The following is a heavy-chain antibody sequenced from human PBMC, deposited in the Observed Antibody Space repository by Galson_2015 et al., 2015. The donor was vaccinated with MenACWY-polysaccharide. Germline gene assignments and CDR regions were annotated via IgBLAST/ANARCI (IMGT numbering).Heavy chain of an antibody. D-gene: IGHD1-26*01. CDR3: ARVEKYSGSYYILH. CDR1: DYSIRSGYS. Sequence: SETLSLTCAVSDYSIRSGYSWGWIRQPPGKGLEWIGSIYHSGSTYYNPSLKSRVTISVDTSKNQFSLKLSSVTAADTAVYYCARVEKYSGSYYILHWGQGTLVTVSS. V-gene: IGHV4-38-2*01. CDR2: IYHSGST. J-gene: IGHJ4*02.